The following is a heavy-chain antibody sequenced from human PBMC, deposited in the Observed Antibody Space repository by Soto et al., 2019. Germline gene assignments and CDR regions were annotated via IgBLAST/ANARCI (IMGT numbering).Heavy chain of an antibody. D-gene: IGHD6-13*01. J-gene: IGHJ4*02. CDR1: GYTFTSYG. CDR3: ARVRQQLEVEYFDY. CDR2: ISAYNGNT. Sequence: ASVKVSCKASGYTFTSYGISWVRQAPGQGLEWMGWISAYNGNTNYAQKLQGRVTMTTDTSTSTAYMELRSLRSDDTAVYYCARVRQQLEVEYFDYWGQGTLVTVSS. V-gene: IGHV1-18*01.